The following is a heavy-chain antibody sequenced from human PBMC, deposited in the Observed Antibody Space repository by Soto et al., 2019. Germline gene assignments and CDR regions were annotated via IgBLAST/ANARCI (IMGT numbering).Heavy chain of an antibody. D-gene: IGHD4-17*01. CDR1: GASISSNIYY. CDR3: ARHSHEDHGDPNWFDP. J-gene: IGHJ5*02. Sequence: QVQLQESGPGLVKPSETLSLTCTVSGASISSNIYYWGWIRQPPGKGQEWIGSIYYTGNTFYNPSLKSRVTLSVDTSENQFSLRLFSVTAADTAVYYCARHSHEDHGDPNWFDPWGQGTLVTVSS. V-gene: IGHV4-39*01. CDR2: IYYTGNT.